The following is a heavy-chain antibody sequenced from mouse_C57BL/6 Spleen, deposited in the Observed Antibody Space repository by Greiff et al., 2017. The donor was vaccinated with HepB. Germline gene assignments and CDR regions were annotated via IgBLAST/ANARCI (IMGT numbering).Heavy chain of an antibody. CDR3: ARVGSSYGYFDY. V-gene: IGHV1-55*01. CDR1: GYTFTSYW. Sequence: QVQLQQPGAELVKPGASVKMSCKASGYTFTSYWITWVKQRPGQGLEWIGDIYPGSGSTNYNEKFKSKATLTVDTSSSTAYMQLSSLTSEDSAVYYCARVGSSYGYFDYWGQGTTLTVSS. J-gene: IGHJ2*01. D-gene: IGHD1-1*01. CDR2: IYPGSGST.